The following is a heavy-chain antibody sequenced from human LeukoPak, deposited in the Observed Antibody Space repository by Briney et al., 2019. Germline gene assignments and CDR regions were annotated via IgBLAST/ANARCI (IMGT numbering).Heavy chain of an antibody. CDR3: TTDIFQAHSSSWSTDY. V-gene: IGHV3-15*01. J-gene: IGHJ4*02. Sequence: PGGSLRLSCAASGFTFSSYWMSWVRQAPGKGLEWVGRIKSKTDGGTTDYAAPVKGRFTISRDDSKNTLYLQMNSLKTENTAVYYCTTDIFQAHSSSWSTDYWGQGTLVTVSS. D-gene: IGHD6-13*01. CDR2: IKSKTDGGTT. CDR1: GFTFSSYW.